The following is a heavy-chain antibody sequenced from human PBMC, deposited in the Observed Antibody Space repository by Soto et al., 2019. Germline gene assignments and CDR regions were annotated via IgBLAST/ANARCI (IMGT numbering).Heavy chain of an antibody. V-gene: IGHV4-39*01. CDR1: GGSISSSSYY. Sequence: SETLSLTCTVSGGSISSSSYYWGWIRQPPGKGLEWIGSIYYSGSTYYNPSLKSRVTISVDTSKNQFSLKLSSVTAADTAVYYCARHDRYSYGSKLDYWGQGTLVTVSS. CDR2: IYYSGST. D-gene: IGHD5-18*01. J-gene: IGHJ4*02. CDR3: ARHDRYSYGSKLDY.